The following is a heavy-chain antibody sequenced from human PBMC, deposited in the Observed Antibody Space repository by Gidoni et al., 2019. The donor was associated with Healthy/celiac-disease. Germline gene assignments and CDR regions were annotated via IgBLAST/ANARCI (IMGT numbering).Heavy chain of an antibody. Sequence: QVQLVQSGAEVKKPGSSVKVSCKASGGTFSSYGISWVRQAPGQGLEWMGGIIPILGTANYEQKFQGRVTITADKSTSTAYMELSSLRTEDTAVYYCARGYSSSGYHGYFDYWGQGTLVTVSS. D-gene: IGHD3-22*01. CDR3: ARGYSSSGYHGYFDY. CDR2: IIPILGTA. J-gene: IGHJ4*02. CDR1: GGTFSSYG. V-gene: IGHV1-69*06.